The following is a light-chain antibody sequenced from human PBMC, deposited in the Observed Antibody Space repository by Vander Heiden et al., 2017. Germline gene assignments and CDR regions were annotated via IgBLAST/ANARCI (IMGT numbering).Light chain of an antibody. CDR1: QSVSSN. Sequence: EIVMTQSPATLSVSPGERATLSCRASQSVSSNLAWYQQKPGQAPRLLIYGASTRATGIPARFSGSGSGTEFTLTISSLQSEDFAVYYCQQDNTWLWTFGQGTKVEIK. CDR3: QQDNTWLWT. V-gene: IGKV3-15*01. J-gene: IGKJ1*01. CDR2: GAS.